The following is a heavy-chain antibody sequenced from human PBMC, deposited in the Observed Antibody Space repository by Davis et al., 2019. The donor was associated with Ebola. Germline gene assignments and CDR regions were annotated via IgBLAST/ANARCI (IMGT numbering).Heavy chain of an antibody. Sequence: GESLKISCAASGFTFSSYWMSWVRQAPGKGLEWVANIKQDGSEKYYVDSVKGRLTISRDNAKKSLYLQMNSLRAEDTAVYYCARNGNWDFDYWGQGTLVTVSS. D-gene: IGHD7-27*01. CDR2: IKQDGSEK. CDR1: GFTFSSYW. V-gene: IGHV3-7*01. J-gene: IGHJ4*02. CDR3: ARNGNWDFDY.